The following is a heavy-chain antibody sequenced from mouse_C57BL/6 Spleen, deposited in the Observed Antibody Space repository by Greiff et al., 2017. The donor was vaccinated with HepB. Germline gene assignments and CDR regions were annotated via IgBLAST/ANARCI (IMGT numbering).Heavy chain of an antibody. D-gene: IGHD1-1*01. Sequence: EVQLKQSGAELVRPGASVKLSCTASGFNIKDDYMHWVKQRPEQGLEWIGWIDPENGDTEYASKFQGKATITADTSSNTAYLQLSSLTSEDTAVYYFTTGATVVANAMDYWGQGTSVTVSS. CDR1: GFNIKDDY. J-gene: IGHJ4*01. CDR3: TTGATVVANAMDY. V-gene: IGHV14-4*01. CDR2: IDPENGDT.